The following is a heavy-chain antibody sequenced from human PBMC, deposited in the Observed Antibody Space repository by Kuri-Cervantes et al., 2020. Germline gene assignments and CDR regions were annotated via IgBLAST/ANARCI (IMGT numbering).Heavy chain of an antibody. V-gene: IGHV3-23*01. D-gene: IGHD5-18*01. J-gene: IGHJ4*02. CDR1: GFTFSSYA. CDR2: ISGSGGST. CDR3: AKDPRGYSYGPHDY. Sequence: GESLKISCAASGFTFSSYAMSWVRQAPGKGLEWVSAISGSGGSTYYADSVKGRFTISRDNSKNTLYLQMNSLRAEDTAVYYCAKDPRGYSYGPHDYWGQGTLVTVSS.